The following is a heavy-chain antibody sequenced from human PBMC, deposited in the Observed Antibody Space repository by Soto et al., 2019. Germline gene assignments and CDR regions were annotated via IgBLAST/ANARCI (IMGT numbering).Heavy chain of an antibody. CDR3: ARATYNWNHEYWSGMDV. CDR2: ISFSGDYI. J-gene: IGHJ6*02. V-gene: IGHV3-21*01. CDR1: GFPLEKYG. D-gene: IGHD1-20*01. Sequence: GSLRLSCAVSGFPLEKYGMNWVRQAPGKGLEWVSSISFSGDYIYYADSVKGRFTISRDNARNSLYLQMNRLGVDDTALYFCARATYNWNHEYWSGMDVWGRGTTVTVSS.